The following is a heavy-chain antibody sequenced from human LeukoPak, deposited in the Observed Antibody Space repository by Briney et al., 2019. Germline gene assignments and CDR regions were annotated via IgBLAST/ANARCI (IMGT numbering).Heavy chain of an antibody. Sequence: SETLSLTCTVSGGSISSAGYYWGWIRQPPGKGLEWIGSIYYSGSTYYNPSLKSRVTISVDTSKNQFSLKLNSVTAADTAVYYCARCGRYDSSGYPFDYWGQGTLVTVSS. CDR1: GGSISSAGYY. CDR2: IYYSGST. J-gene: IGHJ4*02. D-gene: IGHD3-22*01. CDR3: ARCGRYDSSGYPFDY. V-gene: IGHV4-39*07.